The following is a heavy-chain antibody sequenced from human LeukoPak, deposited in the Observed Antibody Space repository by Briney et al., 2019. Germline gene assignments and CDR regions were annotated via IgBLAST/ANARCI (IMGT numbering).Heavy chain of an antibody. Sequence: PGGSLRLSCAASGFTFSSYGMHWVRQAPGKGLEWVAVISYDGSNKYYADSVKGRFTISRDNSKNTLYLQMNSLRAEDTAVYYCAKEQKLWFDYWGQGTLVTVSS. V-gene: IGHV3-30*18. J-gene: IGHJ4*02. D-gene: IGHD3-10*01. CDR3: AKEQKLWFDY. CDR1: GFTFSSYG. CDR2: ISYDGSNK.